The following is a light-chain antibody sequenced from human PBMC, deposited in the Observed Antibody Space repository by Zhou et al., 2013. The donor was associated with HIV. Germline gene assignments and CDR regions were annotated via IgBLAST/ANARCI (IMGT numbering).Light chain of an antibody. CDR1: SSNIGSNT. Sequence: QSVLTQPPSASGTPGQTVTVFCSGSSSNIGSNTVNWYHQLPGTAPKLLMYKNSQRPSGVPDRFSGSKSGTSASLAISGLQSGDEADYYCAAWDSSLKGVIFGGGTKLTVL. V-gene: IGLV1-44*01. CDR2: KNS. CDR3: AAWDSSLKGVI. J-gene: IGLJ2*01.